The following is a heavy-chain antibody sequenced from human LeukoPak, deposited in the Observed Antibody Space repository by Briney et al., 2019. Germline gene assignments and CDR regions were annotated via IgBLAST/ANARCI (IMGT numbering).Heavy chain of an antibody. V-gene: IGHV3-23*01. CDR2: ISSGDRT. D-gene: IGHD3-9*01. Sequence: GGSLRLSCAASGFTFSSYAMNWVRQAPGKGLEWVAGISSGDRTFHAESVKGRFTISRDKSKDTLYLQMDSLRAEDTAVYYCAKDATASPYFHWFDNWGQGTQVIVSS. CDR1: GFTFSSYA. CDR3: AKDATASPYFHWFDN. J-gene: IGHJ4*02.